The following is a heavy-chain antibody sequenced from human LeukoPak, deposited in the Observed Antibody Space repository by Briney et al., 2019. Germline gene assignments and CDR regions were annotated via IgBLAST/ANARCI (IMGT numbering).Heavy chain of an antibody. CDR2: INHSGST. Sequence: PGGSLRLSCAASGFTFTNAWMTWVRQAPGKGLEWIGEINHSGSTNYNPSLKSRVTISVDTSKNQFSLELTSVTAADTAVYYCARRRYDASGYYPSRGRYFDYWGQGTLVTVSS. V-gene: IGHV4-34*01. D-gene: IGHD3-22*01. J-gene: IGHJ4*02. CDR1: GFTFTNAW. CDR3: ARRRYDASGYYPSRGRYFDY.